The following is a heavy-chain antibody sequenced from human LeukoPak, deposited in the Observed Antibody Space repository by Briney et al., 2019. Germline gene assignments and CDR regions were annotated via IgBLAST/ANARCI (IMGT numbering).Heavy chain of an antibody. CDR3: AKDLRYGDPLGY. Sequence: GGSLRLSCAASGFAFSYYWMSWVRQAPGKGLEWVSSISTSSSYIYYADSVKGRFTISRDNAKNSLYLQMNSLRAEDTAVYYCAKDLRYGDPLGYWGQGTLVTVSS. CDR2: ISTSSSYI. CDR1: GFAFSYYW. J-gene: IGHJ4*02. V-gene: IGHV3-21*01. D-gene: IGHD4-17*01.